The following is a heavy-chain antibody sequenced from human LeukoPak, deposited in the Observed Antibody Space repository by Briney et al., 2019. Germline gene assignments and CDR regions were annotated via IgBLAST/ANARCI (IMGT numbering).Heavy chain of an antibody. CDR3: ARHLEYISSWKGYYFDY. Sequence: KTSETLSLTCTVSGGSISSSSHFWDWIRQSPGKGLEWIGTIYYSGSTYYSPSLKSRVTISVDTSKNQFSLKLSSVTAADTAVYYCARHLEYISSWKGYYFDYWGQGTLVTVSS. CDR2: IYYSGST. V-gene: IGHV4-39*01. J-gene: IGHJ4*02. CDR1: GGSISSSSHF. D-gene: IGHD6-13*01.